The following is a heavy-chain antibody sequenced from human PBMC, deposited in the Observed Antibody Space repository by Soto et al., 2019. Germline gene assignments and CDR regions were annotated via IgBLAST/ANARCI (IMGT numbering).Heavy chain of an antibody. D-gene: IGHD6-13*01. Sequence: GESLKISCQSSGYTFSNFWIGWVSQLPGKGLEWMGIIYPGDHETRYSPSFHGKVTISADRSINTAYLQWNSLEASDTAFYFCARSPRSSPYFDYWGQGALVTSPQ. CDR2: IYPGDHET. CDR1: GYTFSNFW. V-gene: IGHV5-51*01. CDR3: ARSPRSSPYFDY. J-gene: IGHJ4*02.